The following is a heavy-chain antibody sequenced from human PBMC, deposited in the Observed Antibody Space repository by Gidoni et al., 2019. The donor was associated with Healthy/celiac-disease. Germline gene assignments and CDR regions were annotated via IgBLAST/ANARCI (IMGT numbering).Heavy chain of an antibody. CDR2: ISSSSSTI. CDR1: GFTFSSYS. J-gene: IGHJ4*02. CDR3: ARDPYYYDSSRSKPRRGHFDY. D-gene: IGHD3-22*01. Sequence: EVQLVESGGGLVQPGGSLRLSCAASGFTFSSYSMNWVRQAPGKGLEWVSYISSSSSTIYYADSVKGRFTISRDNAKNSLYLQMNSLRAEDTAVYYCARDPYYYDSSRSKPRRGHFDYWGQGTLVTVSS. V-gene: IGHV3-48*01.